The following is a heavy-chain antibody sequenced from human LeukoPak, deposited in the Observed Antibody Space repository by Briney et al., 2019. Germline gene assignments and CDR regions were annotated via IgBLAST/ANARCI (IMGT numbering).Heavy chain of an antibody. V-gene: IGHV4-4*09. CDR2: IHSSGYT. Sequence: PSETLSLTCTVSGGSISSYYWSWIRQPPGQGLEWIAYIHSSGYTNYNPSLNSRVTISVDTSKNQFSLKVNSVTASDTAVYYCAKRQGPNSGSYDYFDPWGQGNLVTVSS. J-gene: IGHJ5*02. D-gene: IGHD1-26*01. CDR1: GGSISSYY. CDR3: AKRQGPNSGSYDYFDP.